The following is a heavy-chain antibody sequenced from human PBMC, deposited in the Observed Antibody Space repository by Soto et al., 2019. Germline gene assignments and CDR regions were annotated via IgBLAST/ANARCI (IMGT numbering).Heavy chain of an antibody. D-gene: IGHD3-10*01. CDR3: ARHNYGSGSTYFDY. J-gene: IGHJ4*02. CDR2: IYYSGST. Sequence: PSETLSLTCTVSGGSISSSNYYWGWIRQPPGKGLEWIGSIYYSGSTYYNPSLKSRVTISVDTSKNQFSLKLNSMTAADTAVYYCARHNYGSGSTYFDYWGQGTLVTVSS. CDR1: GGSISSSNYY. V-gene: IGHV4-39*01.